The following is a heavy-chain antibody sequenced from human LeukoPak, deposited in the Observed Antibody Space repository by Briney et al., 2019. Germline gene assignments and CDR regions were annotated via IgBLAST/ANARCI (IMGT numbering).Heavy chain of an antibody. J-gene: IGHJ4*02. D-gene: IGHD2-8*01. Sequence: GGSLRLSCAASGFTFSSYAMSWVRQAPGKGLEWVSAISGSGGSTYYADSVKGRFTISRDNSKSTLYLQMNSLRAEDTAVYYCAKDLAHCTNGVCSFGFDYWGQGTLVTVSS. CDR1: GFTFSSYA. V-gene: IGHV3-23*01. CDR3: AKDLAHCTNGVCSFGFDY. CDR2: ISGSGGST.